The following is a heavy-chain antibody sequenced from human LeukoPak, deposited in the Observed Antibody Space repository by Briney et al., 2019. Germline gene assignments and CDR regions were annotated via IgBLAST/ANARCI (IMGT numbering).Heavy chain of an antibody. CDR2: ISHDGSNK. CDR1: GLTLSRDA. V-gene: IGHV3-30*01. CDR3: ARAVHYYYYMDV. J-gene: IGHJ6*03. Sequence: GGSLRLSCAASGLTLSRDAMHWVRQAPGKGLEWVAVISHDGSNKNYGDSVKGRSTISRDNSKNTLYLQMNSLRAEDTAVYYCARAVHYYYYMDVWGKGTTVTVSS.